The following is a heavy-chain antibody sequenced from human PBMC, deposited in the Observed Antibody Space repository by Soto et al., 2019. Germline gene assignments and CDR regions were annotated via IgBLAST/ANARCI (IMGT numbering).Heavy chain of an antibody. J-gene: IGHJ4*02. V-gene: IGHV1-18*01. CDR2: ISAYNGNT. Sequence: ASVNVSCKASGYTFTSYGISWVRQAPGQGLEWMGWISAYNGNTNYAQKLQGRVTMTTDTSTSTAYMELRSLRSDDTAVYYCARSRNYYGSGSYDYWGQGTLVTVSS. D-gene: IGHD3-10*01. CDR1: GYTFTSYG. CDR3: ARSRNYYGSGSYDY.